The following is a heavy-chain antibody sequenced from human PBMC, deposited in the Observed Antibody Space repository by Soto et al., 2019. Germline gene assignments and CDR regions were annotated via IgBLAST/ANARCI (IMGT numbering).Heavy chain of an antibody. J-gene: IGHJ4*02. V-gene: IGHV4-59*01. Sequence: SETLSLTCTVSGFSISSYYWIWIRQPPGKGLEWIGYIYYSGSTNYNPSLKSRVTISVDTSKNQFSLKLSSVTAADTAVYYCARMAVTTANFDYWGQGTLVTVSS. D-gene: IGHD4-17*01. CDR3: ARMAVTTANFDY. CDR2: IYYSGST. CDR1: GFSISSYY.